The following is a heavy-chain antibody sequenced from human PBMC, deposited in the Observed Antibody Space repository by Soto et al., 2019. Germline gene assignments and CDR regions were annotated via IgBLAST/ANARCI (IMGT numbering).Heavy chain of an antibody. CDR1: GGSISSGGYY. CDR3: ARDRRALRFLEWPGRNWFDP. D-gene: IGHD3-3*01. Sequence: ASETLSLTCTVSGGSISSGGYYWSWIRQHPGKGLEWIGYIYYSGSTYYNPSLKSRVTISVDTSKNQFSLKLSSVTAADTAVYYCARDRRALRFLEWPGRNWFDPWGQGTLVTVSS. V-gene: IGHV4-31*03. J-gene: IGHJ5*02. CDR2: IYYSGST.